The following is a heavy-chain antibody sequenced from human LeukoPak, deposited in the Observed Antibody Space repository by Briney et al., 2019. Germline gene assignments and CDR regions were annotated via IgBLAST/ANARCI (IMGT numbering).Heavy chain of an antibody. V-gene: IGHV3-48*04. D-gene: IGHD5-24*01. J-gene: IGHJ4*02. Sequence: GGSLRLSCAASGFTFSSYWMSWVRQAPGKGLEWVSYISSSGSTIYYADSVKGRFTISRDNAKNSLYLQMNSLRAEDTAVYYCARFLPKRPFDHWGQGTLVTVSS. CDR3: ARFLPKRPFDH. CDR1: GFTFSSYW. CDR2: ISSSGSTI.